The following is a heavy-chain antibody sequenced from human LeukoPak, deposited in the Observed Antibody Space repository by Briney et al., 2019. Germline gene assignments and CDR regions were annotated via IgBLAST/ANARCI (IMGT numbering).Heavy chain of an antibody. CDR3: GRDPKLGIRGYTYGYIDF. CDR1: GYTFTTYA. J-gene: IGHJ4*02. Sequence: GASVKVSCKTSGYTFTTYAISWVRQAPGQGLEWMGWINTNTGNPTYAQGFFTGRYVFSLDTSVNTAYLQSTGLKADDTAVYYCGRDPKLGIRGYTYGYIDFWGQGTLVTVAS. D-gene: IGHD5-18*01. V-gene: IGHV7-4-1*02. CDR2: INTNTGNP.